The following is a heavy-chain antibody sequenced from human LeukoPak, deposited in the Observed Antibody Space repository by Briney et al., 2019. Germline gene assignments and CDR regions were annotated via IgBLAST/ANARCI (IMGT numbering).Heavy chain of an antibody. CDR2: ILGNGDRT. J-gene: IGHJ4*02. D-gene: IGHD1-26*01. CDR1: GFTFSNYP. V-gene: IGHV3-64*01. CDR3: ARSSGSYGDY. Sequence: QSGGSLRLSCAASGFTFSNYPMHWVRQAPGKGLEYVSAILGNGDRTQYANSVKGRFTISRDNSKNTLYLQMNSLRAEDTAVYYCARSSGSYGDYWGQGTLVTVSS.